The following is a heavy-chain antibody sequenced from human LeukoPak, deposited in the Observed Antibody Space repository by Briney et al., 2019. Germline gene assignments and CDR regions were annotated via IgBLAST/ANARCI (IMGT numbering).Heavy chain of an antibody. V-gene: IGHV3-30-3*01. CDR3: AREGELPSTYYFDY. CDR2: ISYDGSNK. J-gene: IGHJ4*02. CDR1: GFTFSSYA. D-gene: IGHD1-26*01. Sequence: GGSLRLSCAASGFTFSSYAMHWVRQAPGKGLEWVAVISYDGSNKYYADSVKGRFTISRDNSKNTLYLQVNSLRAEDTAVYYCAREGELPSTYYFDYWGQGTLVTVSS.